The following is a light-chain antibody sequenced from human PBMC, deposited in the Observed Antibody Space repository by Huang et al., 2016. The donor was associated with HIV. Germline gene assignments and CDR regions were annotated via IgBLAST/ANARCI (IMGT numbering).Light chain of an antibody. CDR3: QQYNNWLLS. J-gene: IGKJ4*01. V-gene: IGKV3-15*01. CDR2: GSS. Sequence: IVMTQSPATLSLSPGERATLSCRANKSVSTNLAWYQQRFGQAPRLLIYGSSTRASDVPARFSGSWSGTDFTLAISSLQSDDVALYFCQQYNNWLLSFGGGTKVDI. CDR1: KSVSTN.